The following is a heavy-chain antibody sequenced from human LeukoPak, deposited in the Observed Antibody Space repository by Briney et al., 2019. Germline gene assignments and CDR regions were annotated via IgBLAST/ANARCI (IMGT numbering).Heavy chain of an antibody. V-gene: IGHV4-39*01. CDR2: IYYSGST. D-gene: IGHD3-3*01. J-gene: IGHJ4*02. CDR3: ASRPFLSLEWLSPFDY. Sequence: SETLSLTCTVSGGSISSSSYYWGWIRQPPGKGLEWIGSIYYSGSTYYNPSLKSRVTISVDTSKNQFSLKLSSVTAVDTAVCYCASRPFLSLEWLSPFDYWGQGTLVTVSS. CDR1: GGSISSSSYY.